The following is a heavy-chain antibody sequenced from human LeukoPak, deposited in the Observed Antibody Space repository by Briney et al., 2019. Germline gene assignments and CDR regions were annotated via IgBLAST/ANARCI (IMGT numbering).Heavy chain of an antibody. CDR1: GGFISDDESY. CDR3: ARDTAFDI. V-gene: IGHV4-31*03. Sequence: SETLSLTCSVSGGFISDDESYWTWVRQHPEKGLEWIGCIHYSGSTYYNPSLKSRVTISVDTSKNQFSLKLSSVTAADTAVYYCARDTAFDIWGQGTMVTVSS. J-gene: IGHJ3*02. CDR2: IHYSGST.